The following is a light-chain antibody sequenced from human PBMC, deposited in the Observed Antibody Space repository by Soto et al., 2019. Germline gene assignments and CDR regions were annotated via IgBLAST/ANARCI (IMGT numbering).Light chain of an antibody. Sequence: EIVFTQSPATLSLSPGERATLSCRASQSVSSYLAWYQQKPGQAPRLLIYDASNRATGIPARFSGSGSGTDFTLTISSLEPEDFAVYYCQQRSNWPLPLTFGGGTKVDIK. CDR2: DAS. CDR1: QSVSSY. J-gene: IGKJ4*01. CDR3: QQRSNWPLPLT. V-gene: IGKV3-11*01.